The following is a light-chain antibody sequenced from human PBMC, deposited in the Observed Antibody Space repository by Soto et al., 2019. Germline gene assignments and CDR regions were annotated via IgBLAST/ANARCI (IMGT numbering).Light chain of an antibody. J-gene: IGKJ1*01. Sequence: DIQMTQCPSTLSASVGDRVTITCRASQSISSWLAWYQQKPGKAPKLLVYDASSLESGVPSRFSGSGSGTEFTLTISSLQPDDFATYYCQQYNSYSTFGHGTKVDI. CDR2: DAS. CDR3: QQYNSYST. CDR1: QSISSW. V-gene: IGKV1-5*01.